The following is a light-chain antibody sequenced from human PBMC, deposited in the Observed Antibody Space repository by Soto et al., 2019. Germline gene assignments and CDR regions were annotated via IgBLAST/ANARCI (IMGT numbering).Light chain of an antibody. V-gene: IGLV2-14*01. CDR1: SSDVGGYNY. CDR3: SSYTSSSTLV. Sequence: QSALTQPASVSGSPGQSITISCTGTSSDVGGYNYVSWFQHHPGKAPKLMIFEVSNRPSGVSNRFSGSKSGNTASLTISGLQADDEADYYCSSYTSSSTLVFGGGTKLTVL. J-gene: IGLJ3*02. CDR2: EVS.